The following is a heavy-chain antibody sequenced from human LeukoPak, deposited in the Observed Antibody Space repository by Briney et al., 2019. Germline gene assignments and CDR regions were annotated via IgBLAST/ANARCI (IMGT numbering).Heavy chain of an antibody. D-gene: IGHD1-20*01. CDR2: SSGSSSYI. CDR1: GFTFSSYS. Sequence: PGGSLRLSCAASGFTFSSYSMNWVRQAPGKGLEWVSSSSGSSSYIYYADSVKGRFTISRDNAKNSLYLQMNSLRAEDTAVYYCARAITGTGDFDYWGQGTLVTVSS. J-gene: IGHJ4*02. CDR3: ARAITGTGDFDY. V-gene: IGHV3-21*06.